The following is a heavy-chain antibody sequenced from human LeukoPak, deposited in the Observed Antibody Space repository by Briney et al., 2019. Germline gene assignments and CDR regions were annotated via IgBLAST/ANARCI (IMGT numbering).Heavy chain of an antibody. V-gene: IGHV4-38-2*02. D-gene: IGHD3-3*01. Sequence: TSETLSLTCTVSGYSISNGYYWGWIRQPPGKGLEWVGSIYHRGSTYYNPSLRSRVTISLDRSKKKFSLKLTSVTAADTAVYFCARGAEYYAIWRGYAGYSDYWGQGISVTVSS. CDR3: ARGAEYYAIWRGYAGYSDY. CDR2: IYHRGST. J-gene: IGHJ4*02. CDR1: GYSISNGYY.